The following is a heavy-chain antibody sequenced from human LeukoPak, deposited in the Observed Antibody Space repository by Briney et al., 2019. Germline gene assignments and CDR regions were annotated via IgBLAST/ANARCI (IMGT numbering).Heavy chain of an antibody. D-gene: IGHD3-22*01. CDR2: INHSGST. CDR3: ARGYYDSSGYYWDYYYYYGMDV. Sequence: SETLSLTCAVYGGSFSGYYWSWIRQPPGKGLEWIGEINHSGSTNYNPSLKSRVTISVDTSKNQFSLKLSSVTAADTAVYYCARGYYDSSGYYWDYYYYYGMDVWGQGTTVTVSS. J-gene: IGHJ6*02. V-gene: IGHV4-34*01. CDR1: GGSFSGYY.